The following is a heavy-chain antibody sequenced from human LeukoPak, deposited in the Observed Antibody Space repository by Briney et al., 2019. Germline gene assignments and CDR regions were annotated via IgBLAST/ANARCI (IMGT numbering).Heavy chain of an antibody. CDR3: ARHGSYYYYMDV. Sequence: PSETLSLTCTVSGGSISSSSNYWGWIRQPPGKGLEWIGTIYYSGSTYYNPSLKSRVTISVDTSKLQSSLMLTSVTAADTAVYYCARHGSYYYYMDVWGKGTTVTVSS. CDR2: IYYSGST. D-gene: IGHD3-16*01. J-gene: IGHJ6*03. V-gene: IGHV4-39*01. CDR1: GGSISSSSNY.